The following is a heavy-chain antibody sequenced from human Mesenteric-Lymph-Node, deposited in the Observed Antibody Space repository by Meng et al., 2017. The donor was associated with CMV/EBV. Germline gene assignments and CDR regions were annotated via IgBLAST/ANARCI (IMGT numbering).Heavy chain of an antibody. Sequence: SCAASGFIFSSYSMNWVRQAPGKGLEWVSSISSSSSYIYYADSVKGRFTISRDNAKNSLYLQMNSLRAEDTAVYYCARAWFGEYFDYWGQGTLVTVSS. CDR2: ISSSSSYI. CDR1: GFIFSSYS. CDR3: ARAWFGEYFDY. V-gene: IGHV3-21*01. D-gene: IGHD3-10*01. J-gene: IGHJ4*02.